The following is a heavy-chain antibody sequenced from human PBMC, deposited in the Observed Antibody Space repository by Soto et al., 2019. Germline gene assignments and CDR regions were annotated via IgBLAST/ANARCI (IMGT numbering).Heavy chain of an antibody. CDR1: GLNFGLSF. CDR3: ANIHYGSLDY. Sequence: GGSLRLSCAASGLNFGLSFMIWMRQRPGKGLEWVSFISHNSDYTNYADSVRGRFTISRDNDKSSIYLQMNSLRADDTAVYSCANIHYGSLDYWGQGTLVTVSS. D-gene: IGHD4-17*01. CDR2: ISHNSDYT. V-gene: IGHV3-11*06. J-gene: IGHJ4*02.